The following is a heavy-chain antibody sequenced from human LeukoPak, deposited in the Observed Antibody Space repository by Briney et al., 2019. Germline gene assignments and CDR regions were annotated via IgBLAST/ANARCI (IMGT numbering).Heavy chain of an antibody. J-gene: IGHJ4*02. Sequence: HPGGSLRLSCAASGFTFSRSAMTWVRQGPGTGLEFVASIIYSGGATYYADSVKGRFTTSRDNSKNTLYLQMNSLRAEDTALYYCAKDGLYYDGSEHVYYFDSWGQGTLVTVSS. CDR3: AKDGLYYDGSEHVYYFDS. CDR1: GFTFSRSA. CDR2: IIYSGGAT. V-gene: IGHV3-23*01. D-gene: IGHD3-22*01.